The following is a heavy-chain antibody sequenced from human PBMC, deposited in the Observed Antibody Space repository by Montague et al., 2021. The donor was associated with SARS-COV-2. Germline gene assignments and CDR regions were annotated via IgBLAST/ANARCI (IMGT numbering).Heavy chain of an antibody. D-gene: IGHD3-22*01. J-gene: IGHJ3*01. CDR3: ARGGSKIGGFDL. Sequence: SVKVSCKASDYTFSNYGITWVRQAPGQGLEWLGWISACNGDINYAQNLQGRVTVTTATSAMTAYMELGSLRFDDTAMYYCARGGSKIGGFDLWGQGTMVTVSS. V-gene: IGHV1-18*01. CDR2: ISACNGDI. CDR1: DYTFSNYG.